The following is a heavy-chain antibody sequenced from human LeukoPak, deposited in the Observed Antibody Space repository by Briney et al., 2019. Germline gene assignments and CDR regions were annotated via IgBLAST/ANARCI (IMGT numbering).Heavy chain of an antibody. CDR3: AKTPTVVTPRDY. CDR2: ISYDGSNK. CDR1: GFTFSSYA. J-gene: IGHJ4*02. Sequence: GGSLRLSCAASGFTFSSYAMHWVRQAPGKGLEWVAVISYDGSNKYYADSVKGRFTISRDNSKNTLYLQMNSLRAEDTAVYYCAKTPTVVTPRDYWGQGTLVTVSS. V-gene: IGHV3-30*18. D-gene: IGHD4-23*01.